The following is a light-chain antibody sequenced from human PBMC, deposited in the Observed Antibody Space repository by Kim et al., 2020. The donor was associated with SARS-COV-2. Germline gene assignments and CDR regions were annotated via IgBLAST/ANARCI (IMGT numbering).Light chain of an antibody. Sequence: QSVLTQAPSASGAPGQRVAISCSGSNSNIGRNAANWYQQAPRTAPKLVMRTDNQRPSGVPDRFSGSKSGTTATLAISGLQSEDEADYFCGTWDDSLNGWVFGGGTQLTVL. CDR1: NSNIGRNA. CDR3: GTWDDSLNGWV. J-gene: IGLJ3*02. V-gene: IGLV1-44*01. CDR2: TDN.